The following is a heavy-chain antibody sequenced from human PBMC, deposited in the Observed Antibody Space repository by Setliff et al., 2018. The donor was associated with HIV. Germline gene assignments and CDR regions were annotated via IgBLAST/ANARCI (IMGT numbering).Heavy chain of an antibody. CDR3: TRDHWGLGGVDY. Sequence: PSETLSLTCTVSGDSIKSHHWSWIRQPAGKGLEWLAYTDASGDTNYNPSLRGRVIISLDTSNNQFSLNLNSVTAADTAVYYCTRDHWGLGGVDYWGQGTLVTVSS. CDR1: GDSIKSHH. D-gene: IGHD3-16*01. V-gene: IGHV4-4*09. J-gene: IGHJ4*02. CDR2: TDASGDT.